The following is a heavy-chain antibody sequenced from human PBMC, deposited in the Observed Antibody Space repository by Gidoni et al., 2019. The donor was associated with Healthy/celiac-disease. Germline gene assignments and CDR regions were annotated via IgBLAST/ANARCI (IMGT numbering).Heavy chain of an antibody. V-gene: IGHV3-13*04. D-gene: IGHD3-10*01. CDR2: IGTAGDT. CDR1: GFTFSSYD. Sequence: EVQLVESGGGFVQPGGSLSLSCAASGFTFSSYDMPWVRQATGKGLEWVSAIGTAGDTYYPGSVKGRFTISRENAKNALYLQMNSLRAGDTAVYYCARENRGHFDYWGQGTLVTVSS. CDR3: ARENRGHFDY. J-gene: IGHJ4*02.